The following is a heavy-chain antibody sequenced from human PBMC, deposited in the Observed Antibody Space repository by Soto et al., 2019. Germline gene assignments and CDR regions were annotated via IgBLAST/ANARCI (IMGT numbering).Heavy chain of an antibody. Sequence: EVQLLESVGSLVHPGGSLRLSCAASGFSFSYFAMSWVRQAPGKGLEWVAAISGSGGNTYYADSVKGRFTISRDNSKNTLFLQMNTLRDEDTGVYYCAKDRGGSGWSTLDHWGQGTLVTVSS. D-gene: IGHD6-19*01. CDR1: GFSFSYFA. J-gene: IGHJ4*02. V-gene: IGHV3-23*01. CDR3: AKDRGGSGWSTLDH. CDR2: ISGSGGNT.